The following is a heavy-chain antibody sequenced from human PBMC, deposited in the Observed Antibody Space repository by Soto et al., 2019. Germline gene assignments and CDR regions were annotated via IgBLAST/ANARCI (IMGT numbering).Heavy chain of an antibody. CDR2: IYSGGST. D-gene: IGHD2-15*01. CDR1: GFTVSNNY. CDR3: ARDGGCCYDCYYYGMDV. Sequence: LRLSCAASGFTVSNNYVSWVRQAPGKGLEWGSVIYSGGSTYNADPVKGRFTITRDNSKNTLYLQMNSLRAEVTAVYYCARDGGCCYDCYYYGMDVWGQGXTVTVS. J-gene: IGHJ6*02. V-gene: IGHV3-53*01.